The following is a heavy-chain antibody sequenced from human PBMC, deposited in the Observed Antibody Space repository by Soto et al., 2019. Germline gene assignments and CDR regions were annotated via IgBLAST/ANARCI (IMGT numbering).Heavy chain of an antibody. D-gene: IGHD5-18*01. J-gene: IGHJ4*02. CDR3: ARGRRSYGLINFDT. Sequence: PGGSLRLSCAASGFTFSSYTMHWVRQAPGKGLEWVGLISYDGSDKYNADSVKGRFTISRDNSKNTLSLQMNSLRPEDTAVYYCARGRRSYGLINFDTGAGEPWSPSPQ. V-gene: IGHV3-30*04. CDR1: GFTFSSYT. CDR2: ISYDGSDK.